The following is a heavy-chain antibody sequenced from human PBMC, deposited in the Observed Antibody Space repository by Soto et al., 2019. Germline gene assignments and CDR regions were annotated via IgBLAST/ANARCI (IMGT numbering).Heavy chain of an antibody. CDR1: GYSFTSYW. J-gene: IGHJ6*01. CDR2: IYPGDSDT. Sequence: GESLKISCKGSGYSFTSYWIGWVRQMPGKGLEWMGIIYPGDSDTRYSPSFQGQVTISADKSISTAYLQWSSLKASDTAMYYCARGPDFSEPVLGEPRFRGMDVWGQGTTVTVSS. CDR3: ARGPDFSEPVLGEPRFRGMDV. V-gene: IGHV5-51*01. D-gene: IGHD3-3*02.